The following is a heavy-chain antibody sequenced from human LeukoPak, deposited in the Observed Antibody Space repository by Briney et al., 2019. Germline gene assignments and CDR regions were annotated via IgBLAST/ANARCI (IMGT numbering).Heavy chain of an antibody. CDR1: GVTFRNYG. CDR3: ARERAAITIFGLDY. Sequence: GGSLRLSCAVSGVTFRNYGLHWVRQAPGKGLEWVAVVWSDGYNKFYADSVKGRFIISRDDSENTLYLQMNSLGAEDTAIYYCARERAAITIFGLDYWGQGTLVTVSS. D-gene: IGHD3-3*01. J-gene: IGHJ4*02. CDR2: VWSDGYNK. V-gene: IGHV3-33*01.